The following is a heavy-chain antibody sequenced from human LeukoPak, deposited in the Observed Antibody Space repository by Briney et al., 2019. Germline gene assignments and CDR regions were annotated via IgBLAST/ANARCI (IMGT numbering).Heavy chain of an antibody. J-gene: IGHJ4*02. CDR2: IRNDGSSQ. Sequence: GGSLRLSCAASGFTFSNHGMHWVRQAPGKGLEWVAFIRNDGSSQYYADSARGRFTISRDNSKNTLYLQMNRLRGEDTAVFYCAKEFHSVSRPQYCFDYWDQGTLVTVSS. CDR1: GFTFSNHG. D-gene: IGHD1-14*01. V-gene: IGHV3-30*02. CDR3: AKEFHSVSRPQYCFDY.